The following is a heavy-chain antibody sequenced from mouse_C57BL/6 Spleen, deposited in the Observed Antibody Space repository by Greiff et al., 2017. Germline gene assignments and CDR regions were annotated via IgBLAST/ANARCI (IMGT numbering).Heavy chain of an antibody. CDR3: ARNIWDYDGSMDY. CDR1: GFSLTSYA. CDR2: IWTGGGT. D-gene: IGHD2-4*01. J-gene: IGHJ4*01. Sequence: VQRVESGPGLVAPSQSLSITCTVSGFSLTSYAISWVRQPPGKGLEWLGVIWTGGGTNYNSALKSRLSISKDNSKSQVFLKMNSLQTDDTARYYCARNIWDYDGSMDYWGQGTSVTVSS. V-gene: IGHV2-9-1*01.